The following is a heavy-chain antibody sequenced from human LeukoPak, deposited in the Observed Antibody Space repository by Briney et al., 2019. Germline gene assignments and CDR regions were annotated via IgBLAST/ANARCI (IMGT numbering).Heavy chain of an antibody. CDR3: ARDPGTITIFGVVIHYGMDV. V-gene: IGHV4-59*01. J-gene: IGHJ6*02. CDR1: GGSISSYY. CDR2: IYYSGST. Sequence: SETLSLTCTVSGGSISSYYWSWIRQPPGKGLEWIGYIYYSGSTNYNPSLKSRVTISVDTSKNQFSLKLSSVTAADTAVYYCARDPGTITIFGVVIHYGMDVWGQGTTVTVSS. D-gene: IGHD3-3*01.